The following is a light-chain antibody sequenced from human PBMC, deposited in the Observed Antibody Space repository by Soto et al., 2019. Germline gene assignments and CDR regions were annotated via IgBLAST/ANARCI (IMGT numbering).Light chain of an antibody. Sequence: EIVMTQSPATLSVSPGERATLSCRASQSVSSNLAWYQQKPGQAPRLLIYGASTRATGIPARFSGSGSGTEFTLTISSLQPDDFATYHCQQYYTDLITFGQGTRLEIK. V-gene: IGKV3-15*01. CDR1: QSVSSN. CDR2: GAS. CDR3: QQYYTDLIT. J-gene: IGKJ5*01.